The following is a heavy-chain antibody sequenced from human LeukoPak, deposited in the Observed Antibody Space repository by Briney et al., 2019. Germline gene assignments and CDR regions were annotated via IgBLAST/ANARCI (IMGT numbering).Heavy chain of an antibody. CDR3: ARFRGRGDIVVVVAATYYFDY. D-gene: IGHD2-15*01. J-gene: IGHJ4*02. CDR1: GYTFTSYD. V-gene: IGHV1-8*01. CDR2: MNPNSGNT. Sequence: GASVKVSCKASGYTFTSYDINWVRQATGQGLEWMGWMNPNSGNTGYAQKFQGRVTMTRNTSISTAYMELSSLRSEDTAVYYCARFRGRGDIVVVVAATYYFDYWGQGTLVTVSS.